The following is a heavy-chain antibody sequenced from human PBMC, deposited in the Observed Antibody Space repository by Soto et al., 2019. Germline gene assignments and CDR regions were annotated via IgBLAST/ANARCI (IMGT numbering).Heavy chain of an antibody. J-gene: IGHJ4*02. CDR2: IRDRAYSYET. CDR1: GFVFKDSS. D-gene: IGHD3-10*01. Sequence: VLLVESGGGLVQPGGSLKLYCAASGFVFKDSSIHWVRHASGTGLDWVVRIRDRAYSYETASAASVKGRLNISRDDSSNTAYMQMSSLKNEDTAIDFCTRLISAAQDYWGQGPLVTVSA. V-gene: IGHV3-73*01. CDR3: TRLISAAQDY.